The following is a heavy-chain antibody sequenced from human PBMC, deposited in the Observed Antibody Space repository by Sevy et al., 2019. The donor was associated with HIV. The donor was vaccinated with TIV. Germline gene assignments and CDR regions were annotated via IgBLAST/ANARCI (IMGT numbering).Heavy chain of an antibody. CDR3: ARDIGFSGKYYGF. J-gene: IGHJ4*02. Sequence: LSLTCTVSGGSISSGYYYWSWIRQHPGKGLEWIGYIYYSGNTYYNPSLKSRVTISVDTSKNQFSLKLSSVTPADTAVYYCARDIGFSGKYYGFWGQGTLVTVSS. D-gene: IGHD1-26*01. CDR2: IYYSGNT. CDR1: GGSISSGYYY. V-gene: IGHV4-31*03.